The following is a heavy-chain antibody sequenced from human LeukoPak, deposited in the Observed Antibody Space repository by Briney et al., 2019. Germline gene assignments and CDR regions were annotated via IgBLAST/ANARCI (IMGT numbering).Heavy chain of an antibody. V-gene: IGHV3-23*01. D-gene: IGHD6-13*01. CDR2: ISGSGGST. Sequence: GGSLRLSCAASGFTFSRYAMSWVRHAPGKGLEWVSAISGSGGSTYYADSVKGRFTISRDNSKNTLYLQMNSLRAEDTAVYYCAKVAAAGITHSDAFDIWGQGTMVTAPS. CDR1: GFTFSRYA. CDR3: AKVAAAGITHSDAFDI. J-gene: IGHJ3*02.